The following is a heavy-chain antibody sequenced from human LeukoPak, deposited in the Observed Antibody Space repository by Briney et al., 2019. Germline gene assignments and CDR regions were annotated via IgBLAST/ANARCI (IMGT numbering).Heavy chain of an antibody. CDR2: IFHSGNT. J-gene: IGHJ4*02. CDR1: GGSVSGGNFY. Sequence: SETLSLTCTVSGGSVSGGNFYWSWIRQPPGKGLEWIGYIFHSGNTNYNPSLKSRLTMSVDTSKNQFPLKLTSVTAADTAVYYCARESDSWGQGSLVTVSS. V-gene: IGHV4-61*01. CDR3: ARESDS.